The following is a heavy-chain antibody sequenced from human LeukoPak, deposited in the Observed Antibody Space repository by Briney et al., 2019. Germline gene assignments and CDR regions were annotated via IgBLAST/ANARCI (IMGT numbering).Heavy chain of an antibody. Sequence: ASVKVSCKASGYTFTGYYMHWVRQAPGQGLEWMGWISAYNGNTNYAQKLQGRVTMTTDTSTSTAYMELRSLRSDDTAVYYCAREAIPIAARLGYWGQGTLVTVSS. CDR3: AREAIPIAARLGY. CDR1: GYTFTGYY. CDR2: ISAYNGNT. D-gene: IGHD6-6*01. J-gene: IGHJ4*02. V-gene: IGHV1-18*04.